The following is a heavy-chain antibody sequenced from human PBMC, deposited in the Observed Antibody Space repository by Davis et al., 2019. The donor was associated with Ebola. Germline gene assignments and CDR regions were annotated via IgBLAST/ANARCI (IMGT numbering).Heavy chain of an antibody. CDR3: AREGNYYDSAFDI. D-gene: IGHD3-22*01. J-gene: IGHJ3*02. CDR1: GYTFTSYY. Sequence: AASVKVSCKASGYTFTSYYMHWVRQAPGQRLEWMGWINAGNGNTKYSQKFQGRVTITRDTSASTAYMEPSSLRSEDTAVYYCAREGNYYDSAFDIWGQGTMVTVSS. V-gene: IGHV1-3*01. CDR2: INAGNGNT.